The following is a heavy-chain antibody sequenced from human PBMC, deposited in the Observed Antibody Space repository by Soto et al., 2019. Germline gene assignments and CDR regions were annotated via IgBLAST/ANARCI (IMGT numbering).Heavy chain of an antibody. CDR2: IYYSGST. J-gene: IGHJ5*02. D-gene: IGHD1-1*01. V-gene: IGHV4-39*02. CDR1: GGSISGDSHY. Sequence: QLQLQESGPGLVKPSETLALICSVSGGSISGDSHYWGWIRQTPGRGLEWIGSIYYSGSTYHNPSLKSRVTISVDSSKNRISLKLRSVTAADSGIYYCARDGVPPWDANDRWFDPWGQGTLVSVSS. CDR3: ARDGVPPWDANDRWFDP.